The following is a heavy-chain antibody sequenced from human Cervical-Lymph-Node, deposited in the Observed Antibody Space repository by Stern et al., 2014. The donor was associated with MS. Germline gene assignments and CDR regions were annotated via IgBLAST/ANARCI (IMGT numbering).Heavy chain of an antibody. D-gene: IGHD3-16*01. V-gene: IGHV3-23*04. CDR3: AKDGAPEDYYYYGMDV. CDR1: GFTFSSYA. Sequence: EDQLVEPGGGLVQPGGSLRLSCAASGFTFSSYAMSWVRQAPGKGLEWVSAISGSGGSTYYADSVKGRFTISRDNSKNTLYLQMNSLRAEDTAVYYCAKDGAPEDYYYYGMDVWGQGTTVTVSS. J-gene: IGHJ6*02. CDR2: ISGSGGST.